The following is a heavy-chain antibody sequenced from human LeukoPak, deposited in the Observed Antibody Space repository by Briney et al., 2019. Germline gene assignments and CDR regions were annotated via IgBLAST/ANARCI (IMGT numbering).Heavy chain of an antibody. D-gene: IGHD2-15*01. Sequence: SVKVSCKASGGTFSSYAISWVRQAPGQGLEWMGGIIPIFGTANYAQKFQGRVTITTDESTSTAYMELSSLRSEDTAVYYCAREGYCSGGSCYDRYYFDYWGQGTLVTVSS. J-gene: IGHJ4*02. CDR2: IIPIFGTA. CDR1: GGTFSSYA. V-gene: IGHV1-69*05. CDR3: AREGYCSGGSCYDRYYFDY.